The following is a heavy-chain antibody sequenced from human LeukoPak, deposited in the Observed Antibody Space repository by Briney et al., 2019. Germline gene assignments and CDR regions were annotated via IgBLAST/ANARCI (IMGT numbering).Heavy chain of an antibody. V-gene: IGHV3-23*01. Sequence: GGSPRLSCIVSGFTFSNNAMSWVRQAPGKGLQWVSASGDGGRTYYADSVKGRFTISRDNFKNTLYLEMNSLRAEDTALYYCAKDYRPHDFWSGLVDYWGQGTLVTVSS. CDR1: GFTFSNNA. J-gene: IGHJ4*02. D-gene: IGHD3-3*01. CDR3: AKDYRPHDFWSGLVDY. CDR2: SGDGGRT.